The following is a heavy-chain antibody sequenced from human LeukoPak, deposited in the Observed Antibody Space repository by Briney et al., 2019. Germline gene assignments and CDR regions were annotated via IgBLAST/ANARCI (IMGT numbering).Heavy chain of an antibody. J-gene: IGHJ5*02. CDR3: ARDRIMVVGPYNWFDP. CDR1: GFTFINYS. V-gene: IGHV3-48*04. Sequence: GGSLRLSCAASGFTFINYSLNWVRQAPGKGLEWVSYISSSGSTIYYADSVKGRFTISRDNAENSLYLHMSSLRAEDTAVYYCARDRIMVVGPYNWFDPWGQGTLVTVSS. D-gene: IGHD2-15*01. CDR2: ISSSGSTI.